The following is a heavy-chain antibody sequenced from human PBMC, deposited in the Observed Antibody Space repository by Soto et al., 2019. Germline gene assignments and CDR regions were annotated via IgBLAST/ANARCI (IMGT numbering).Heavy chain of an antibody. CDR3: ARDEVGYDGYGMDV. J-gene: IGHJ6*02. V-gene: IGHV3-33*01. Sequence: QVQLVESGGGVVQPGRSLRLSCAASGFTFSSYGMHWVRQAPGKGLEWVAVIWYDGSNKYYADSVKGRFTISRDNSKNTLYLQMNSLRAEDTAVYYCARDEVGYDGYGMDVWGQGTTVTVSS. CDR1: GFTFSSYG. CDR2: IWYDGSNK. D-gene: IGHD5-12*01.